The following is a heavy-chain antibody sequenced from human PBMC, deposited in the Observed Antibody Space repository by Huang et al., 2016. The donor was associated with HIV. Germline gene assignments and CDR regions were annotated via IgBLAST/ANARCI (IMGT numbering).Heavy chain of an antibody. CDR1: GLTLSSYS. D-gene: IGHD3-22*01. V-gene: IGHV3-21*01. CDR2: ISSSSMYI. CDR3: ATAPPYYYDSSGYYYGQDY. Sequence: EVQLVESGGNMVKPGGALRLSCAASGLTLSSYSMNWVRQAPGKWLELVSSISSSSMYIYYADSVKGRFTIARDNAKNSLYLQMSSLRAEDTAVYYCATAPPYYYDSSGYYYGQDYWGQGTLVTVSS. J-gene: IGHJ4*02.